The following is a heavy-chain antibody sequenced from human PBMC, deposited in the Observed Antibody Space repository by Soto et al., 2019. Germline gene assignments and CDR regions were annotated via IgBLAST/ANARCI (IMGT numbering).Heavy chain of an antibody. J-gene: IGHJ6*02. CDR2: ISYDGSNK. CDR1: GFTFSSYG. D-gene: IGHD5-18*01. Sequence: QVQLVESGGGVVQPGRSLRLSCAASGFTFSSYGMHWVRQAPGKGLEWVAVISYDGSNKYYADSVKSRFTISRDNSKNTLYLQMNSLRAEDTDVYYCAKWSARTWIQISYYYYGMDVWGQGTTVTVSS. CDR3: AKWSARTWIQISYYYYGMDV. V-gene: IGHV3-30*18.